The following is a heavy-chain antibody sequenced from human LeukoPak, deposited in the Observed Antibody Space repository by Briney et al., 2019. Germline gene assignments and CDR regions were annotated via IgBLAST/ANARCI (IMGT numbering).Heavy chain of an antibody. CDR2: IYTSGST. CDR1: GGSISIYY. CDR3: ARHSYDSFDY. V-gene: IGHV4-4*09. J-gene: IGHJ4*02. D-gene: IGHD2-21*01. Sequence: SETLSLTCTVSGGSISIYYWSWIRQPPGKGLEWIGYIYTSGSTNYNPSLKSRVTISVDTSKNQFSLKLSSVTAADTAVYYCARHSYDSFDYWGQGTLVTVSS.